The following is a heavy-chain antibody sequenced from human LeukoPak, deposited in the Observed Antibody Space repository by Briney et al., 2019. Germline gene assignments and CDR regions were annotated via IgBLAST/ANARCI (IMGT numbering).Heavy chain of an antibody. Sequence: PSETLSLTCTVSGGSISSGDYYCSWSRQPPGKVLGWIGYIYYSGSTYYDPSLKSRVTISVDTSKNQFSLKLSSVTAADTAVYYCARYDYGGILFDYWGQGTLVTVSS. CDR1: GGSISSGDYY. CDR2: IYYSGST. D-gene: IGHD4-23*01. CDR3: ARYDYGGILFDY. V-gene: IGHV4-30-4*08. J-gene: IGHJ4*02.